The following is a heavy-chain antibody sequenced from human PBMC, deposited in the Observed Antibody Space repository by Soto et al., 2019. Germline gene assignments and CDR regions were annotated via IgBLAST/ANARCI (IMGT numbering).Heavy chain of an antibody. V-gene: IGHV4-39*01. D-gene: IGHD4-17*01. Sequence: QLQLQESGPGLVKPSETLSLTCTVSGGCISSSDYYWGWIRQPPGKGLEWIGSMSHSGRTAYNPSLKSRVTISEDTSKNQFSLKLSSVTAADTAVYYCATFNGDYVSYWGQGTLVTVSS. J-gene: IGHJ4*02. CDR2: MSHSGRT. CDR1: GGCISSSDYY. CDR3: ATFNGDYVSY.